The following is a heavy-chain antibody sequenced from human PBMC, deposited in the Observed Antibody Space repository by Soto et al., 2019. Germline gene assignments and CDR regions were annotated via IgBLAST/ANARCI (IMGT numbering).Heavy chain of an antibody. CDR3: VRGNNAYHGDY. CDR1: GFTFSNYW. V-gene: IGHV3-74*01. Sequence: EVQLVESGGGLVQPGGSPRLSCAASGFTFSNYWMHWVRQAPGKGLVWVSRINSDGSSTSYADSVKGRFTISRDNAENTLYLQMNSLRAEDTAVYYCVRGNNAYHGDYWGQGTLVTVSS. D-gene: IGHD2-2*01. CDR2: INSDGSST. J-gene: IGHJ4*02.